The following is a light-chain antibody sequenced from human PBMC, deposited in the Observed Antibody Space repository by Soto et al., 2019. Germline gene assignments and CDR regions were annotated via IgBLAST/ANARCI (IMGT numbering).Light chain of an antibody. J-gene: IGKJ2*01. CDR3: QQYYRIPYT. Sequence: DIVMTQSPDSLAVSLGERATINCKSSQTVLYSSNNKNYLAWYQQKPGQPPRLLIYWASTRESGVPDRFSGSGSGTDFTLTISSLQAEDVAVYYCQQYYRIPYTFGQGTKLEIK. V-gene: IGKV4-1*01. CDR2: WAS. CDR1: QTVLYSSNNKNY.